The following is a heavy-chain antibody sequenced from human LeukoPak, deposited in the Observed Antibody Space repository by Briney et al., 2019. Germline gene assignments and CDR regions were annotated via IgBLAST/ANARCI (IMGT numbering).Heavy chain of an antibody. CDR1: GFTFSTYG. Sequence: PGGSLRLSCAASGFTFSTYGMHWVRQAPGKGLDWVSYITGSGDAIYYADSVRGRFTISRDNAKKSLYLQMNSLRAEDTAVYYCARGLTYYDILTGYHDRLDYFDYWGQGTLVTVSS. J-gene: IGHJ4*02. V-gene: IGHV3-48*04. D-gene: IGHD3-9*01. CDR3: ARGLTYYDILTGYHDRLDYFDY. CDR2: ITGSGDAI.